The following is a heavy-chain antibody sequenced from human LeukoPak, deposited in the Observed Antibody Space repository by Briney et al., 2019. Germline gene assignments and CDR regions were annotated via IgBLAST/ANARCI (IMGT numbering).Heavy chain of an antibody. CDR3: AREIVLIMSDHGSPYYMYV. CDR2: VYSDGIA. J-gene: IGHJ6*03. D-gene: IGHD1-14*01. Sequence: SETPSLTCTVSGGSVNVYFWSWIRQPPGRGLEWIGYVYSDGIADYSPSLKGRATISVDSSKNQVSLSLRSATAADTAVYYCAREIVLIMSDHGSPYYMYVWGRGTTVVVSS. V-gene: IGHV4-59*02. CDR1: GGSVNVYF.